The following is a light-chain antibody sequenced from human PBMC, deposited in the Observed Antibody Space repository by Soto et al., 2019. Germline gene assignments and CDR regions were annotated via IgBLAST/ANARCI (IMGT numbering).Light chain of an antibody. CDR2: GAS. V-gene: IGKV3-15*01. J-gene: IGKJ1*01. CDR3: QLYKHFLT. CDR1: QSVSSN. Sequence: EIVMTQSPATLSVSPGERATLSCRASQSVSSNLAWYQQKPGQAPRLLIYGASTRATGIPARFSGSGSGTEFTLTISSLQSEDFAVYYCQLYKHFLTFGQGTKVEIK.